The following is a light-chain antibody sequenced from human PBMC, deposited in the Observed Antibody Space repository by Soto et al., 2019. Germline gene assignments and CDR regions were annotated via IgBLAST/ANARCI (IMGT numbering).Light chain of an antibody. Sequence: DIQMTQSPSTLSASVGDRVTITCRARQSISSLLAWYQQKPGTAPKLLIYKASSLEGGVPSRFSGSGSGTEFTLTISSLQPDDFATYYCQQYKSYPWTFGQGTKVEIK. CDR3: QQYKSYPWT. CDR1: QSISSL. V-gene: IGKV1-5*03. CDR2: KAS. J-gene: IGKJ1*01.